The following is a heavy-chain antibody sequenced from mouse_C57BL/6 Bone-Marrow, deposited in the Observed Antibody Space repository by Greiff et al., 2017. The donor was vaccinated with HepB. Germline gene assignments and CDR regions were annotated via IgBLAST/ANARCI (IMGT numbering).Heavy chain of an antibody. CDR1: GYTFTSYG. CDR2: IYPRSGNT. CDR3: ARRNYDYDEGPWFAY. J-gene: IGHJ3*01. D-gene: IGHD2-4*01. V-gene: IGHV1-81*01. Sequence: QVQLKESGAELARPGASVKLSCKASGYTFTSYGISWVKQRTGQGLEWIGEIYPRSGNTYYNEKFKGKATLTADKSSSTAYMELRSLTSEDSAVYFCARRNYDYDEGPWFAYWGQGTLVTVSA.